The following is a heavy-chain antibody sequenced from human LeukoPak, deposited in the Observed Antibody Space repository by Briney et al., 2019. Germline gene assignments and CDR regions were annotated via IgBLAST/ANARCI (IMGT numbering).Heavy chain of an antibody. CDR3: AKTRGIYYGSGSYFNPRTYYFDY. Sequence: PSETLSLTCTVSGGSISSNYWSWIRQPPGKGLEWIGYIYNSGSTNYNPSLKSRVTISVDTSKNQFSLKLSSVTAADTAVYYCAKTRGIYYGSGSYFNPRTYYFDYWGQGTLVTVSS. CDR2: IYNSGST. V-gene: IGHV4-59*12. D-gene: IGHD3-10*01. J-gene: IGHJ4*02. CDR1: GGSISSNY.